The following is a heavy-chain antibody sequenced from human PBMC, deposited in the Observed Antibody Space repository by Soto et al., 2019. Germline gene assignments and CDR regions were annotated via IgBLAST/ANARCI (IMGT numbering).Heavy chain of an antibody. J-gene: IGHJ4*02. CDR3: ARVRGYSYPFDY. D-gene: IGHD5-18*01. CDR2: IYYSGST. CDR1: GGSISSYY. V-gene: IGHV4-59*01. Sequence: SETLSLTCTVSGGSISSYYWSWIRQPPGKGLEWIGYIYYSGSTNYNPSLKSRVTISVDTSKNQFSLKLSSVTAADTAVYYCARVRGYSYPFDYWGQGTLVTVSS.